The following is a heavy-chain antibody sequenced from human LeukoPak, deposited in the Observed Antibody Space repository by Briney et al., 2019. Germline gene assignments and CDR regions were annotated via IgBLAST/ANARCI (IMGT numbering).Heavy chain of an antibody. Sequence: VASVKVSCKASGYTFSSYGISWVRQAPGQGLEWMGRISAYNGDTNYAQKLQDRVTVTTHKSTSTAYLEVRSLRSDDTAVYYCARDATVYYYDSSGSFDPWGQGTLVTVSS. CDR2: ISAYNGDT. J-gene: IGHJ5*02. CDR1: GYTFSSYG. D-gene: IGHD3-22*01. V-gene: IGHV1-18*01. CDR3: ARDATVYYYDSSGSFDP.